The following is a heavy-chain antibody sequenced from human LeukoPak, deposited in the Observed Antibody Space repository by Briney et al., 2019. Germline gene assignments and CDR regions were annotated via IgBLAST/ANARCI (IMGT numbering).Heavy chain of an antibody. CDR1: GGSFSGYY. CDR2: INHSGST. CDR3: ARGWWLRLLDY. Sequence: SETLSLTCAVYGGSFSGYYWSWIREPPGKGLEWIGEINHSGSTNYNPSLKSRVTISVDTSKNQFSLKLSSVTAADTAVYYCARGWWLRLLDYWGQGTLVTVSS. J-gene: IGHJ4*02. D-gene: IGHD5-12*01. V-gene: IGHV4-34*01.